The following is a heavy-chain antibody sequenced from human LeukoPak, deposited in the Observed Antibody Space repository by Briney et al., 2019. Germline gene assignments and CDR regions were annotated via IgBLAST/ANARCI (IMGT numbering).Heavy chain of an antibody. CDR1: GFTFSSYA. CDR2: ISSNGGST. J-gene: IGHJ4*02. D-gene: IGHD6-19*01. CDR3: AREAVAGTVASFDY. V-gene: IGHV3-64*01. Sequence: PGGSLRLSCAASGFTFSSYAMHWVRQAPGKGLEYVSAISSNGGSTYYANSVKGRFTISRDNSKNTLYLQMGSLRAEDMAVYYCAREAVAGTVASFDYRGQGTLVTVSS.